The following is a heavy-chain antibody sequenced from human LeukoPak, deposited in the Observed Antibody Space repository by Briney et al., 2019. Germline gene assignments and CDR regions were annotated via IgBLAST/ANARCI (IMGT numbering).Heavy chain of an antibody. D-gene: IGHD2-21*02. CDR3: AKEPPYCGGDCYFLLDY. V-gene: IGHV3-23*01. CDR2: ISGGGGT. Sequence: PGRSLRLSCAASGFTFSSYSMSWVRQAPGKGLEWVSGISGGGGTYYADSVKGRFTISRDNSKNTLYLQVNSLRAEDTGVYYCAKEPPYCGGDCYFLLDYWGQGTLVTVSS. CDR1: GFTFSSYS. J-gene: IGHJ4*02.